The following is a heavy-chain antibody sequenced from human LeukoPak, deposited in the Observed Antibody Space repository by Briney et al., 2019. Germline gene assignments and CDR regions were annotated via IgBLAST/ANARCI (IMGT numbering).Heavy chain of an antibody. CDR1: GFTFSSYS. D-gene: IGHD3-16*01. J-gene: IGHJ4*02. V-gene: IGHV3-48*01. Sequence: PGGSLRLSCAASGFTFSSYSMNWVRQAPGKGLEWVSYISSSSSTIYYADSVKGRFTISRDNAKNSLYLQMNSLRADDTAVYYCARDGDLWSFDYWGQGTLVTVSS. CDR2: ISSSSSTI. CDR3: ARDGDLWSFDY.